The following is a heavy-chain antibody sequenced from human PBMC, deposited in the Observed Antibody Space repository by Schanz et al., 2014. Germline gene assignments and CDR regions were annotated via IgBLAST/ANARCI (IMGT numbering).Heavy chain of an antibody. CDR2: ISGGGGST. V-gene: IGHV3-23*04. J-gene: IGHJ5*02. Sequence: EVQLVESGGGLVQPGGSLRLSCAASGFTFSGYAMSWVRQAPGKGLEWVSSISGGGGSTRYGDSLRGRFYISRENSKSTLHLHMNSLRAEDTAVYHCAIDIPAVAVAPLMTGLYESWGPGILVTVSS. CDR3: AIDIPAVAVAPLMTGLYES. CDR1: GFTFSGYA. D-gene: IGHD6-19*01.